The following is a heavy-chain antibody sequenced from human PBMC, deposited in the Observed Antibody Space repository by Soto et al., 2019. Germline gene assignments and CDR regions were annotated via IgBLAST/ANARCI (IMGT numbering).Heavy chain of an antibody. CDR1: GFIFRDYA. Sequence: VQLLESGGGLVQPGGSLRLSCAASGFIFRDYAMNWVRQAPGKGLEWVSDISGSGDSARYADSVKGRFPISRDNSRNTLYLQITSLRVDDTAVYYCGKEIPGSGWSVCTFWGQGTLVTVSS. CDR3: GKEIPGSGWSVCTF. V-gene: IGHV3-23*01. CDR2: ISGSGDSA. J-gene: IGHJ4*02. D-gene: IGHD6-19*01.